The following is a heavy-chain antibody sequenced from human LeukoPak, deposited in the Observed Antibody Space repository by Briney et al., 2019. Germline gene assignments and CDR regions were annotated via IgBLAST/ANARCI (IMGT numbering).Heavy chain of an antibody. Sequence: GSLRLSCTVSGFTFGDYAMSWFRQAPGQGLEWVGVIRSKVYGGTTEYAASVKDRFTISRDDSKSIAYLQMNSLKTEDTAIYYCSRDFKAFGSSPDSGGQGTLITVSS. CDR2: IRSKVYGGTT. D-gene: IGHD1-26*01. CDR1: GFTFGDYA. V-gene: IGHV3-49*03. J-gene: IGHJ4*02. CDR3: SRDFKAFGSSPDS.